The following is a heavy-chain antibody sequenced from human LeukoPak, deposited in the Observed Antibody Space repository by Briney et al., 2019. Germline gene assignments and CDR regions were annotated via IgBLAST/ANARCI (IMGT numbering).Heavy chain of an antibody. D-gene: IGHD1-14*01. CDR3: ASGMGPYYYYGMDV. CDR1: GFTVSSNY. J-gene: IGHJ6*02. V-gene: IGHV3-53*01. Sequence: GGSLRLSCAASGFTVSSNYMSWVRQAPGKGLEGVSVIYSGGSTYYADSVKGRFTISRDNSKNTLYLQMNSLRAEDTAVYYCASGMGPYYYYGMDVWGQGTTVTVSS. CDR2: IYSGGST.